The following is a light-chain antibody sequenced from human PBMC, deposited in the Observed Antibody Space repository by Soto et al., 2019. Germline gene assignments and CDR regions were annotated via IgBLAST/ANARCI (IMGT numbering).Light chain of an antibody. CDR3: CSYAGSRV. V-gene: IGLV2-23*01. Sequence: QSALTQPASVSGSPGQSITISCTGTSSDVGSYNLVSWYQQHQGKAPKLMIYEGSKRPSGVSNRFSGSKSGNTASLTISGLQAEDEADYYCCSYAGSRVFGTGTKLTVL. CDR2: EGS. CDR1: SSDVGSYNL. J-gene: IGLJ1*01.